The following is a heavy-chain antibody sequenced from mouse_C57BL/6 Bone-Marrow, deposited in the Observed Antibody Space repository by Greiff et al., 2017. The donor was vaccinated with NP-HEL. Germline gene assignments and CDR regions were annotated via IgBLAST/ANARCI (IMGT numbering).Heavy chain of an antibody. CDR2: IWGGGST. CDR1: GFSLTSYG. D-gene: IGHD2-1*01. CDR3: ATHRYGNYVCWYFDV. J-gene: IGHJ1*03. V-gene: IGHV2-9*01. Sequence: VKLVVSGPGLVAPSQSLSITCTVSGFSLTSYGVDWVRQPPGKGLEWLGVIWGGGSTNYNSALMSRLSISKDNSTSHVFLKMNRLQTDDTAMYYCATHRYGNYVCWYFDVWGTGTTVTVSS.